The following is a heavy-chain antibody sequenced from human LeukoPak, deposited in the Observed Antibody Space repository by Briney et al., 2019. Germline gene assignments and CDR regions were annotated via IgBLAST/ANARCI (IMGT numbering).Heavy chain of an antibody. V-gene: IGHV3-48*03. CDR1: GFTFSSYE. CDR3: AKGGSLGFDY. CDR2: ISSSGSTI. J-gene: IGHJ4*02. Sequence: GGSLRLSCAASGFTFSSYEMNWVRQAPGKGLEWVSYISSSGSTIYYADSVKGRFTISRDNAKNSLYLQMNSLGAEDTAVYYCAKGGSLGFDYWGQGTLVTVSS. D-gene: IGHD7-27*01.